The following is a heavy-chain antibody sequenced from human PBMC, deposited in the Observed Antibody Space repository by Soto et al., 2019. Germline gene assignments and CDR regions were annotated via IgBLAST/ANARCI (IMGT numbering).Heavy chain of an antibody. J-gene: IGHJ3*02. CDR3: ARPIYSGYEVSEGRGFDT. Sequence: GEPQSISYHISRSSFTNYVNASVRPMPGKGLEDLGIIFPSDSETQYSPSFQGQVTISSDASISAIYLHLSSLRASDTGMYYFARPIYSGYEVSEGRGFDTWGQGT. V-gene: IGHV5-51*01. D-gene: IGHD5-12*01. CDR2: IFPSDSET. CDR1: RSSFTNYV.